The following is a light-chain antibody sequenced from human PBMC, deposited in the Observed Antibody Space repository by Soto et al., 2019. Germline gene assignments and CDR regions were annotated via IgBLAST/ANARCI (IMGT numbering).Light chain of an antibody. CDR2: YAS. J-gene: IGKJ2*01. CDR1: QSVTTN. CDR3: QQYDKWPLYT. Sequence: EIVMTQSPATLSVSPGKRATLSCRASQSVTTNLAWYQQKPGQAPRLLIFYASTRATGIPARFSGSGSGTEFTLTISSLQSEDFAVYYCQQYDKWPLYTFGQGTKLEI. V-gene: IGKV3-15*01.